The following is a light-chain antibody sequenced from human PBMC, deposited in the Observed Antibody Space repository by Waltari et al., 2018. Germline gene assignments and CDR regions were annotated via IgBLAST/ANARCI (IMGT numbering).Light chain of an antibody. J-gene: IGKJ4*01. CDR3: VQAIAFPPLT. CDR1: QSLLHSNGNTY. Sequence: DIVITQTPLSLPITPGEPASISYISSQSLLHSNGNTYLHWYLQQQRQPPPLLLYGGSNRASGVPDRFSGSGSGTDFTLKISKVEAEDVGVYYCVQAIAFPPLTFGGGTKVEIK. V-gene: IGKV2-40*01. CDR2: GGS.